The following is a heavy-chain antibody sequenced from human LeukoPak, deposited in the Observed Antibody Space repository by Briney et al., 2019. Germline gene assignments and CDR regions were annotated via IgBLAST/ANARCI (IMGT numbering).Heavy chain of an antibody. V-gene: IGHV1-8*03. CDR3: EKVAGSIEY. CDR1: GYSFTTYD. D-gene: IGHD1-26*01. Sequence: ASVKESFKASGYSFTTYDSNWVRQATCQGLEGMGWMNLKSGYTGYAQKVKGRVTINRDSPTSTVYMELRSVRSEDTGVYYCEKVAGSIEYWGQGTLVTVSS. J-gene: IGHJ4*02. CDR2: MNLKSGYT.